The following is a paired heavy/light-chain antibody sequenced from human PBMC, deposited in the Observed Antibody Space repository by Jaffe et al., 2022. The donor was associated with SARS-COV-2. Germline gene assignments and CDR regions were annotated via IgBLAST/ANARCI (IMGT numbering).Heavy chain of an antibody. CDR3: ASTPVPGTALYYFDY. Sequence: QLQLQESGPGLVKPSETLSLTCTVSGGSISSSDYYWGWIRQPPGKGLEWIGSIYYSGSTYYNPSLKSRVTISVDTSKNQFSLKLTSVTASDTAVYYCASTPVPGTALYYFDYWGQGTLVTVSS. D-gene: IGHD6-19*01. CDR1: GGSISSSDYY. CDR2: IYYSGST. J-gene: IGHJ4*02. V-gene: IGHV4-39*01.
Light chain of an antibody. V-gene: IGLV2-14*03. J-gene: IGLJ2*01. CDR1: SSDVGAYNY. Sequence: QSALTQPASVSGSPGQSITISCTGTSSDVGAYNYVSWYQQHPGKAPKLMIYDVSNRPSGVSNRFSGSKSGNTASLTISGLQAEDEADYYCNSYTSSSVVFGGGTKLTVL. CDR3: NSYTSSSVV. CDR2: DVS.